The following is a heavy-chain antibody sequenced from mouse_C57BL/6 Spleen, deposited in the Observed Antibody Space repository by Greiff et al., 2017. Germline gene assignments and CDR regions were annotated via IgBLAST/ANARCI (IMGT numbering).Heavy chain of an antibody. D-gene: IGHD1-1*01. J-gene: IGHJ4*01. Sequence: VQVVESGPGLVAPSQSLSITCTVSGFSLTSSGVDWVRQPPGKGLEWLGVIWGGGSANYYSALSTRLSISKDNSKNKVFLKMNMLQTDDTAMYYCAKHDGSSYVGYAMDYWGQGTTVTVSS. CDR2: IWGGGSA. CDR1: GFSLTSSG. CDR3: AKHDGSSYVGYAMDY. V-gene: IGHV2-9*01.